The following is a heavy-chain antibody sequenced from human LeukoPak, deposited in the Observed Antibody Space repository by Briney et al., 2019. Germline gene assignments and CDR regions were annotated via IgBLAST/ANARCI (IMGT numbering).Heavy chain of an antibody. Sequence: GGSLRLSCVASGFTFSSYSMKSVRQAPGKGLEWASYISFSSSTIFYADSVKGRFTISRDNAKNSLHLQMNSLRDEDTAVYYCARDFFDSWGQGTLVTVSS. CDR2: ISFSSSTI. CDR3: ARDFFDS. CDR1: GFTFSSYS. V-gene: IGHV3-48*02. J-gene: IGHJ5*01.